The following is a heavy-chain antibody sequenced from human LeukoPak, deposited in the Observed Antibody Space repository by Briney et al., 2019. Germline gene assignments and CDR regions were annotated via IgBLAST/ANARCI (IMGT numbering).Heavy chain of an antibody. D-gene: IGHD6-6*01. CDR2: IKQDGSEK. V-gene: IGHV3-7*01. CDR3: ARGWGSSTTYFDY. J-gene: IGHJ4*02. CDR1: GFTFSSYW. Sequence: GGSLRLSGAASGFTFSSYWMSWVRQAPGKGLEGGANIKQDGSEKDYVDSVKGRFTISRDNAKNSLYLQMNSLRAEATAVYYCARGWGSSTTYFDYWGQGTLVTVSS.